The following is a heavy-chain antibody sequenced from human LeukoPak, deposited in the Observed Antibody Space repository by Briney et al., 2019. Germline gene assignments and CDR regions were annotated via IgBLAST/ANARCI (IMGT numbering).Heavy chain of an antibody. CDR2: ISSSSSYI. CDR1: GFTFSSYS. V-gene: IGHV3-21*01. D-gene: IGHD2-15*01. CDR3: ARFGGGYGMDV. J-gene: IGHJ6*02. Sequence: GGSLRLSCAASGFTFSSYSMNWVRQAPGKGLEWVSSISSSSSYIYYADSVKGRFTISRDNAKNSLYLQMNSLRAEDTAVYYCARFGGGYGMDVWGQGTTVTVPS.